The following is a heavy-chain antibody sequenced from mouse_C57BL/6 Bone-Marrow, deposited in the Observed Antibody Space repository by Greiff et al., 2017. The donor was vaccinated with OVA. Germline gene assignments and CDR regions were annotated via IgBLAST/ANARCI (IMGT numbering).Heavy chain of an antibody. CDR3: ARALNWYFDV. CDR2: IYPGSGNT. Sequence: VHLVESGAELVRPGASVKLSCKASGYTFTDYYINWVKQRPGQGLEWIARIYPGSGNTYYNEKFKGKATLTAEKSSSTAYMQLSSLTSEDSAVYFCARALNWYFDVWGTGTTVTVSS. V-gene: IGHV1-76*01. CDR1: GYTFTDYY. J-gene: IGHJ1*03.